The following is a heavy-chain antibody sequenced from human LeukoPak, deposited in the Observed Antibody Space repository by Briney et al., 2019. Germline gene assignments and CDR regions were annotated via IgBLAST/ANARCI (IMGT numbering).Heavy chain of an antibody. Sequence: ASVKVSCKASGYTFTSYDINWVRQATGQGLEWMGWMNPNSGNTGYAQKFQGRVTITADKSTSTAYMELSSLRSEDTAVYYCAGHTTVAGTVNWFDPWGQGTLVTVSS. CDR2: MNPNSGNT. D-gene: IGHD6-19*01. CDR1: GYTFTSYD. CDR3: AGHTTVAGTVNWFDP. V-gene: IGHV1-8*01. J-gene: IGHJ5*02.